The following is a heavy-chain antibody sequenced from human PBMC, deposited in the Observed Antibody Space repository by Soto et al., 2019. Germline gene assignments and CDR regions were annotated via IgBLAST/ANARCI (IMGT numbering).Heavy chain of an antibody. CDR1: GYTLTELS. CDR3: ATAWGWELRGPSEGYFDL. CDR2: FDPEDGET. V-gene: IGHV1-24*01. Sequence: QVPLVQSGAEVKKPGASVKVSCKVSGYTLTELSMHWVRQAPGKGLEWMGGFDPEDGETIYAQKFQGRVTMTEDTSTDTAYMELSSLRSEDTAVYYCATAWGWELRGPSEGYFDLWGRGTLVTVSS. J-gene: IGHJ2*01. D-gene: IGHD1-26*01.